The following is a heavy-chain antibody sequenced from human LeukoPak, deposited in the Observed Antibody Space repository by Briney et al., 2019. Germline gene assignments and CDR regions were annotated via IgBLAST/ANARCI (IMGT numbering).Heavy chain of an antibody. V-gene: IGHV3-23*01. Sequence: GGSLRLSCAASGFTFSSYAMSWVRQAPGKGREWVSPISGRGGSTYYADSVKGRFTISRDNSKNTLYLQMNSLRAEDTAVYYCAKVTVCSSTSCYARDLFDYWGQGTLVTVSS. J-gene: IGHJ4*02. D-gene: IGHD2-2*01. CDR2: ISGRGGST. CDR3: AKVTVCSSTSCYARDLFDY. CDR1: GFTFSSYA.